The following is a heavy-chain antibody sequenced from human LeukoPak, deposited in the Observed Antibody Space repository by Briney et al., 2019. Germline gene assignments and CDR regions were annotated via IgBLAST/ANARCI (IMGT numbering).Heavy chain of an antibody. CDR3: GKGTYGLSGIYRTPFDN. Sequence: PGRSLRLSCAASGFTVTSSGMHWVRQAPGKGLEWVSVIWYDGSVQYYADSVKGRFTVFRDTSKNTVYLQMNNLRAEDTAVYYCGKGTYGLSGIYRTPFDNWGKGPLSPSPQ. D-gene: IGHD2-15*01. CDR1: GFTVTSSG. V-gene: IGHV3-33*06. CDR2: IWYDGSVQ. J-gene: IGHJ4*02.